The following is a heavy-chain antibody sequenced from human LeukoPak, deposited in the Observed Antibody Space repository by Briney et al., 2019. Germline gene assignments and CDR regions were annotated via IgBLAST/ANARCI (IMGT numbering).Heavy chain of an antibody. D-gene: IGHD3-22*01. CDR3: ARRAYYDTSGYAPPSGYFDL. V-gene: IGHV4-4*08. CDR1: GGSIFGNY. J-gene: IGHJ2*01. CDR2: IYSNGIT. Sequence: SETLSLTCTVSGGSIFGNYLNWLRQAPGKGLEWIGYIYSNGITSYNPSLRSRGTMSIATSRSQFSLRLTSVTGADTAIYYGARRAYYDTSGYAPPSGYFDLWGRGTLVTVSS.